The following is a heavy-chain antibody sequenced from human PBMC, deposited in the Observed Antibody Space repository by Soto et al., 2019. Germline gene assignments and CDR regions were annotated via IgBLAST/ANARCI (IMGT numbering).Heavy chain of an antibody. CDR2: IWYDGSNK. D-gene: IGHD1-26*01. J-gene: IGHJ4*02. V-gene: IGHV3-33*01. CDR1: GFTFSSYG. Sequence: QVQLVESGGGVVQPGRSLRLSCAASGFTFSSYGMHWVRQAPGKGLEWVAVIWYDGSNKYYADSVKGRFTISRDNSKNTLYLQMNSLRDEDTAVYYCARYESGSYVAYWGQGTLFTVSS. CDR3: ARYESGSYVAY.